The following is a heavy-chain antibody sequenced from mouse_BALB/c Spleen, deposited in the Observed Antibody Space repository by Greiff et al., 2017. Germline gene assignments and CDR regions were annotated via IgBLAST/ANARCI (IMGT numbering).Heavy chain of an antibody. Sequence: EVKLVESGGGLVQPGGSRKLSCAASGFTFSSFRMHWVRQAPEKGLEWVAYISSSSSTIYYADTVKGRFTISRDNPKNTLFLQMTSLRSEDTAMYYCAREFLHLDYWGQGTTLTVSS. CDR3: AREFLHLDY. J-gene: IGHJ2*01. CDR2: ISSSSSTI. V-gene: IGHV5-17*02. CDR1: GFTFSSFR.